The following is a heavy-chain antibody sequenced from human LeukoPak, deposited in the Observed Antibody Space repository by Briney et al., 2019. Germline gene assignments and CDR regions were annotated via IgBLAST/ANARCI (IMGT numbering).Heavy chain of an antibody. Sequence: PSETLSLTCTVSGGSISSYYWSWIRQPPGKGLEWIGYIYYSGSTNYNPSLKSRVTISVDTSKNQFSLKLSSVTAADTAVYYCARSRADYGDYPSFDYWGQGTLSPSPQ. CDR2: IYYSGST. V-gene: IGHV4-59*01. D-gene: IGHD4-17*01. CDR1: GGSISSYY. CDR3: ARSRADYGDYPSFDY. J-gene: IGHJ4*02.